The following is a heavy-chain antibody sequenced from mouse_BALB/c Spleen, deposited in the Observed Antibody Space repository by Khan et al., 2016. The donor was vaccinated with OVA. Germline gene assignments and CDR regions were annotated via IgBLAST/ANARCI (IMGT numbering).Heavy chain of an antibody. CDR1: GYSFSTYY. J-gene: IGHJ3*01. CDR2: IDPFNGGT. Sequence: EVQLQEPGPALMTPGASVKISCKASGYSFSTYYIHWVTRSHGKTLEWIGYIDPFNGGTTYNQKFKGKATLTVDKSSSTAYMHLTSLISDDSADDYCERHGSTAWCAYWSQGTLVTVSA. V-gene: IGHV1S135*01. CDR3: ERHGSTAWCAY. D-gene: IGHD1-1*01.